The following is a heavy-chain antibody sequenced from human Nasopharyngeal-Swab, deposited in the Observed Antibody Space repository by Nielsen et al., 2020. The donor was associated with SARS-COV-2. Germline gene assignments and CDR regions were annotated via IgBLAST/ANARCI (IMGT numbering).Heavy chain of an antibody. V-gene: IGHV1-2*06. J-gene: IGHJ6*02. CDR3: ARMEDYDILTGIIRGYYYYGMDV. D-gene: IGHD3-9*01. Sequence: ASVKVSCKASGYTFTGYYMHWVRQAPGQGLEWMGRINPNSGGTTYAQKFQGRVTMTRDTSISTDYMELSRLRSDDTAVYYCARMEDYDILTGIIRGYYYYGMDVWGQGTTVTVSS. CDR2: INPNSGGT. CDR1: GYTFTGYY.